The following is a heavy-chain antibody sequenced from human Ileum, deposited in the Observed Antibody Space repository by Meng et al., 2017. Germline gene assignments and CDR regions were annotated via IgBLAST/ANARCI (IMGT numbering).Heavy chain of an antibody. Sequence: GPLEESGPGLVAPWAPLSSTCAVSGASISSGYGWSCVRQATGKGLEWIGEIHHGGDTNYNPSLKSRVTISVDKSNNQYSLRLTSVTAADTAMYYCARNGAYSADHWGQGTLVTVSS. CDR3: ARNGAYSADH. D-gene: IGHD2-15*01. V-gene: IGHV4-4*02. CDR1: GASISSGYG. J-gene: IGHJ4*02. CDR2: IHHGGDT.